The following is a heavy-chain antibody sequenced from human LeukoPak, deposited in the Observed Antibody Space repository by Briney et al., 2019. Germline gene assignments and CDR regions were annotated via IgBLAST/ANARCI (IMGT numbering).Heavy chain of an antibody. CDR1: GGSISGYY. V-gene: IGHV4-59*08. J-gene: IGHJ4*02. Sequence: SETLSLTCTVSGGSISGYYWSWIRQTPGQAPEWIGYIHSTGTTNYNPSLKSRVTTSVDTSKSQFSLRLTSVTAADTAVYYCATSNDAKIAPFDHWGQGALVTVSS. CDR3: ATSNDAKIAPFDH. CDR2: IHSTGTT. D-gene: IGHD2-8*01.